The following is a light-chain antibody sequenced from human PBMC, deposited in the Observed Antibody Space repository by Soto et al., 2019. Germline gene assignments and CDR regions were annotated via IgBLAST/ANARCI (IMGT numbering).Light chain of an antibody. CDR1: QSVSSY. J-gene: IGKJ5*01. Sequence: EIVLTQSPATLSLSPGERATLSCRASQSVSSYLAWYQQKPGQAPRLLIYDASNRASGIPVRFSGSGSGTDFTLTISSLEPEDFALYYCQQRNNWQINFGQGTRLEIK. V-gene: IGKV3-11*01. CDR3: QQRNNWQIN. CDR2: DAS.